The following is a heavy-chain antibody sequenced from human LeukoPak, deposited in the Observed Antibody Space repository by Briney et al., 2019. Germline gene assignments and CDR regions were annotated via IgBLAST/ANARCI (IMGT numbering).Heavy chain of an antibody. D-gene: IGHD1-26*01. CDR2: ISGSGAST. J-gene: IGHJ4*02. Sequence: GGPLRLSCLTSGFTLSTNAMSWVRQAPGKGLEWISGISGSGASTYYADSVKGRFTISRDDSRNTLYLQMNSLRGDDTAVYYCAKDVGKWESLHFFDYWGQGTLVTVSS. V-gene: IGHV3-23*01. CDR1: GFTLSTNA. CDR3: AKDVGKWESLHFFDY.